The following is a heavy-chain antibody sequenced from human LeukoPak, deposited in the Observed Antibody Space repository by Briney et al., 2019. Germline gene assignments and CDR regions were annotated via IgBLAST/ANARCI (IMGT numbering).Heavy chain of an antibody. V-gene: IGHV3-53*01. Sequence: PGGSLRLSCAASGFTVSSNYMSWVRQAPGKGLEWVSVIYSGGSTYYADSVKGRFTISRDNAKNSLYLQMNSLRAEDTAVYYCARDYQVAGNGLRYWGQGTLVTVSS. J-gene: IGHJ4*02. CDR2: IYSGGST. D-gene: IGHD6-19*01. CDR1: GFTVSSNY. CDR3: ARDYQVAGNGLRY.